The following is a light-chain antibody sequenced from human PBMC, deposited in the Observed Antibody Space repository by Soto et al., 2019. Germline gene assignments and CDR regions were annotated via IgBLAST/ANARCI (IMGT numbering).Light chain of an antibody. CDR2: GAS. J-gene: IGKJ1*01. V-gene: IGKV3-20*01. CDR3: QKYGTFLT. CDR1: QNVTSNL. Sequence: TVLTQSPGTLSLSPGDRATLSCRASQNVTSNLLVWYQKHPGQAPRLLIYGASSRATGISDRFSGSGSGTVFSLTTRSLEADVYALYYCQKYGTFLTFGHGTKVEIK.